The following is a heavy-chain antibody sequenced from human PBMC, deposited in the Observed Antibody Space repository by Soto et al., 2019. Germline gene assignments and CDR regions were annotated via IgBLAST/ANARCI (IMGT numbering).Heavy chain of an antibody. CDR2: IYYSGSS. D-gene: IGHD3-10*01. V-gene: IGHV4-39*01. J-gene: IGHJ4*02. CDR1: GGSISSSSYF. Sequence: PSETLSLTCTVSGGSISSSSYFWGWIRQPPEKGLEWIGTIYYSGSSYYKPSLKSRVTISVDASKNQFSLNLNSVTAADTAVYYCVRVHRLLWFGEFPLDYWGQGTLVT. CDR3: VRVHRLLWFGEFPLDY.